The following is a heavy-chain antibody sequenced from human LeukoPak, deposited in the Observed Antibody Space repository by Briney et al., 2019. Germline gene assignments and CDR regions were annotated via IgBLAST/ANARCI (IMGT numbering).Heavy chain of an antibody. D-gene: IGHD2-2*02. J-gene: IGHJ4*02. Sequence: SQTLSLTCTVSGGSISSGGYYWSWIRQHPGKGLEWIGYIYYSGSTYYNPSLKSRVTISVDTPKNQFSLKLSSVTAADTAVYYCARGRDIVVVPAAITPDYFDYWGQGTLVTVSS. CDR3: ARGRDIVVVPAAITPDYFDY. CDR1: GGSISSGGYY. CDR2: IYYSGST. V-gene: IGHV4-31*03.